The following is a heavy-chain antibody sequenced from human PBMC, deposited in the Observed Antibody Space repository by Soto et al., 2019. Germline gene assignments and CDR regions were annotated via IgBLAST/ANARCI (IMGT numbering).Heavy chain of an antibody. CDR3: ARDGYDGSGSPYPAF. D-gene: IGHD3-10*01. Sequence: SETLSLTCTVSGASMSEYFWSWIRQSPGKGLEWIGYIYYLGSTDYNPSLKSRVTISVDTSKRQFSLRLISVTAADTAVYYCARDGYDGSGSPYPAFWGPGTQVTVSS. CDR1: GASMSEYF. CDR2: IYYLGST. V-gene: IGHV4-59*01. J-gene: IGHJ4*02.